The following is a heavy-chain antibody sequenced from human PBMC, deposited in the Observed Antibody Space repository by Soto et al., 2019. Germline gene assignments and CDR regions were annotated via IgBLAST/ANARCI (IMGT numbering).Heavy chain of an antibody. CDR1: GVTVSSYE. CDR2: ISSSGSTI. D-gene: IGHD6-19*01. CDR3: ARVEDSSGWNYYFDY. Sequence: GGSLRLSCAASGVTVSSYEMNWVRQAPGKGLEWVSYISSSGSTIYYADSVKGRFTISRDNAKNSLYLQMNSLRAEDTAVYYCARVEDSSGWNYYFDYWGQGTLVTVSS. V-gene: IGHV3-48*03. J-gene: IGHJ4*02.